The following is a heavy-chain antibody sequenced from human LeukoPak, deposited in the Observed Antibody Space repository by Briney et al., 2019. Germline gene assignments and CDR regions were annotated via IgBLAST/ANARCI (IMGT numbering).Heavy chain of an antibody. CDR1: GYTFTSYD. CDR2: MNPNSGNT. Sequence: ASVKVSCKASGYTFTSYDINWVRQATGQGLEWMGWMNPNSGNTGYAQKFQGRVTMTRNTSISTAYMELSSLRSEDTAVYYCARGLNLMGASDYWGQGTLVTVSS. CDR3: ARGLNLMGASDY. D-gene: IGHD1-26*01. J-gene: IGHJ4*02. V-gene: IGHV1-8*01.